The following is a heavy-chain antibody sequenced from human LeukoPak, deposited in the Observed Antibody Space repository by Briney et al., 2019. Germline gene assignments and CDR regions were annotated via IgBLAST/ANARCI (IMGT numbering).Heavy chain of an antibody. D-gene: IGHD3-3*01. Sequence: QPGGFLRLSCAASGFTFRNYVMNWVRQAPGKGLEWVSTISGSGGNSYYADSVKGWFTISRDNSKNTLDLQMNSLRAEDSAVYHCAKGWSDYFDSWGQGTLVTVSS. CDR3: AKGWSDYFDS. CDR1: GFTFRNYV. CDR2: ISGSGGNS. V-gene: IGHV3-23*01. J-gene: IGHJ4*02.